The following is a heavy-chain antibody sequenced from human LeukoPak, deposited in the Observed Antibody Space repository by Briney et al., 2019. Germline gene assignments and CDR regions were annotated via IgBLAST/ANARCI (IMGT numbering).Heavy chain of an antibody. J-gene: IGHJ4*02. CDR3: ARGTQSRTIAAAGRIDY. Sequence: KSGGSLRLSCAASGFTFSDYYMSWIRQAPGKGLEWLSYISSSGTTIYYADSVKGRFTISRDNAKNSLYLQMNSLRAEDTAVYYCARGTQSRTIAAAGRIDYWGQGTLVTVSS. V-gene: IGHV3-11*04. D-gene: IGHD6-13*01. CDR1: GFTFSDYY. CDR2: ISSSGTTI.